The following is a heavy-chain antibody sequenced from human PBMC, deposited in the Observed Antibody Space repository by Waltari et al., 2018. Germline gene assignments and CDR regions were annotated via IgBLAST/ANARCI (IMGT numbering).Heavy chain of an antibody. D-gene: IGHD4-17*01. CDR2: IYPGDSDT. Sequence: QVQLQESGPGLVKPSQTLSLTCTVSGGSISSGGYYWSWIRQHPGKGLEWMGIIYPGDSDTRYSPSFQGQVTISADKSISTAYLQWSSLKASDTAMYYCARSDGDYVVLRYWGQGTLVTVSS. CDR1: GGSISSGGYY. CDR3: ARSDGDYVVLRY. V-gene: IGHV4-31*01. J-gene: IGHJ4*02.